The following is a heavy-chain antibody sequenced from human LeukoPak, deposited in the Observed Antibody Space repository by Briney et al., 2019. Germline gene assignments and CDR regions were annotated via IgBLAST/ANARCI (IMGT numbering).Heavy chain of an antibody. CDR1: GFTFSSYS. D-gene: IGHD4-17*01. J-gene: IGHJ4*02. CDR3: AKGGASVTRYVDY. V-gene: IGHV3-30*18. Sequence: GGSLRLSCAASGFTFSSYSMQWVRQTPGKGLEGVGIMSNSGENTFYGEAVKGRFTISRDNSQNTLYLEMNSLRPYDTAVYYCAKGGASVTRYVDYWGQGTLVTVSS. CDR2: MSNSGENT.